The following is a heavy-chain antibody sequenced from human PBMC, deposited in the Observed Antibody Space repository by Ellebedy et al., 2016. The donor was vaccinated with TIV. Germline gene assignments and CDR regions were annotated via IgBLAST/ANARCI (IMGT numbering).Heavy chain of an antibody. J-gene: IGHJ6*02. CDR3: ARVVGIAVAGLDFYYYYGMDV. Sequence: GESLKISXAASGFTFSSYSMNWVRQAPGKGLEWVSYISSSGSTIYYADSVKGRFTISRDNAKNSLYLQMNSLRAEDTAVYYCARVVGIAVAGLDFYYYYGMDVWGQGTTVTVSS. CDR1: GFTFSSYS. CDR2: ISSSGSTI. V-gene: IGHV3-48*04. D-gene: IGHD6-19*01.